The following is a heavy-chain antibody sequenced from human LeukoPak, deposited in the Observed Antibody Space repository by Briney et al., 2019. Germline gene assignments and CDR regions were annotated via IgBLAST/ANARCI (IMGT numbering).Heavy chain of an antibody. D-gene: IGHD3-9*01. V-gene: IGHV1-46*01. J-gene: IGHJ6*03. CDR3: AREFPLRRYFEPEDFLGYYYYMDV. CDR2: INPTGGST. CDR1: GYTFTSYY. Sequence: ASVKVSCKASGYTFTSYYMHWVRQAPGQGLEWMGLINPTGGSTGYAQKFQGRVTMTRDMSTSTVYMELSSLRSEDTAVYYCAREFPLRRYFEPEDFLGYYYYMDVWGKGTTVTVSS.